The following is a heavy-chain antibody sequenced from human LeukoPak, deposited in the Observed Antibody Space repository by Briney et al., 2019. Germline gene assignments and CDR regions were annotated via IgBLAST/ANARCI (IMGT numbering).Heavy chain of an antibody. J-gene: IGHJ4*02. Sequence: ASVKVSCKASGYTFTSYYMHWVRQAPGQGLEWMGIINPSGGSTSYAQKFQGRVTMTGDTSTSTVYMELSSLRSEDTAVYYCARGVYYYDSSGYYGNFDYWGQGTLVTVSS. D-gene: IGHD3-22*01. V-gene: IGHV1-46*01. CDR1: GYTFTSYY. CDR2: INPSGGST. CDR3: ARGVYYYDSSGYYGNFDY.